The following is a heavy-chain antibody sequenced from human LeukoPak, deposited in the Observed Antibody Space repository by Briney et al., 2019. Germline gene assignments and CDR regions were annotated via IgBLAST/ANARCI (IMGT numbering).Heavy chain of an antibody. J-gene: IGHJ6*03. CDR3: ARANYGSGSYHPYYYYMDV. CDR1: GYSFTSYD. CDR2: MNPNSGNT. V-gene: IGHV1-8*01. D-gene: IGHD3-10*01. Sequence: ASVKVSCKASGYSFTSYDINWVRQATGQGLEWMGWMNPNSGNTGYAQKFQGRVTMTRNTSISTAYMELSSLRSEDTAVYYCARANYGSGSYHPYYYYMDVWGKGTTVTVSS.